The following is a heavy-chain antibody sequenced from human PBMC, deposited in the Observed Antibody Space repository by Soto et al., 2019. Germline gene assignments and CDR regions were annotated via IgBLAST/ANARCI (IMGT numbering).Heavy chain of an antibody. V-gene: IGHV4-59*01. D-gene: IGHD2-15*01. CDR3: ARGDCSGGSRYSWYFDL. CDR2: IYYSGST. CDR1: GGSISSYY. J-gene: IGHJ2*01. Sequence: QVQLQESGPGLVKPSETLSLTCTVSGGSISSYYWSWIRQPPGKGLEWIGYIYYSGSTNYNPSLKSRVTISVDTSKNQFSLKLSSVTAADTAVYYCARGDCSGGSRYSWYFDLWGRGTLVTVSS.